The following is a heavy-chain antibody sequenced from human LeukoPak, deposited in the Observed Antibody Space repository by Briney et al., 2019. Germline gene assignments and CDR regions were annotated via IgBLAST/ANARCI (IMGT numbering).Heavy chain of an antibody. CDR3: AKDNGSGNSGSYLVTVQTH. CDR1: GGSISSSS. Sequence: ETLSLTCTVSGGSISSSSYYWGWIRQPPGKGLEWVSSISSSSSYIYYADSVKGRFTISRDNSKNTLYLQMNSLRAEDTAVYYCAKDNGSGNSGSYLVTVQTHWGQGTLVTVSS. CDR2: ISSSSSYI. D-gene: IGHD1-26*01. J-gene: IGHJ4*02. V-gene: IGHV3-21*04.